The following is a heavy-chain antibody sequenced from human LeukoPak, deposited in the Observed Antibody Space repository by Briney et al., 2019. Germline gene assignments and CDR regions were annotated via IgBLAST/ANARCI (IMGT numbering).Heavy chain of an antibody. Sequence: PSETLSLTCTVSGGSISSYYWSWIRQPPGKGLEWIGYIYYSGSTNYNPSLKSRVTISVDTSKNQFSLKLSSVTAAGTAVYYCARHIMITFGGVRNHYYFDYWGQGTLVTVSS. CDR3: ARHIMITFGGVRNHYYFDY. D-gene: IGHD3-16*01. J-gene: IGHJ4*02. CDR2: IYYSGST. V-gene: IGHV4-59*08. CDR1: GGSISSYY.